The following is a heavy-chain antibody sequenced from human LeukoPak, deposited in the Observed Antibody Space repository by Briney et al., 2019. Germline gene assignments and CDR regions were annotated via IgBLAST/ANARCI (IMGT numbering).Heavy chain of an antibody. CDR1: GYTFTSRA. CDR2: INTNTGNP. V-gene: IGHV7-4-1*02. CDR3: ARGGYPYLSTWYSDY. D-gene: IGHD2-15*01. Sequence: ASVKVSCKASGYTFTSRAINWVRQAPGQGLEWMGWINTNTGNPTYAQGFTGRFVFSLDTSVSTAYLQISSLKAEDTAMYYRARGGYPYLSTWYSDYWGQGTLVTVSS. J-gene: IGHJ4*02.